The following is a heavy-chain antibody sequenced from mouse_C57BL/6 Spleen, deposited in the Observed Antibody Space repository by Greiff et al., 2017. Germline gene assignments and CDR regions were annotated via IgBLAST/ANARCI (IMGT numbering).Heavy chain of an antibody. V-gene: IGHV10-1*01. J-gene: IGHJ1*03. CDR3: VSATVVATGSFDV. Sequence: EVQRVESGGGLVQPKGSLKLSCAASGFSFNTYAMNWVRQAPGKGLEWVARIRSKSNNYATYYADSVKDRFTISRDDSESMLYLQMNNLKTEDTAMYYCVSATVVATGSFDVWGTGTTVTVSS. CDR2: IRSKSNNYAT. CDR1: GFSFNTYA. D-gene: IGHD1-1*01.